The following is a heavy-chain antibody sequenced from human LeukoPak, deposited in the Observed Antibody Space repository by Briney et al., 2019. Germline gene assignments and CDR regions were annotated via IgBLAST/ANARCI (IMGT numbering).Heavy chain of an antibody. J-gene: IGHJ3*02. D-gene: IGHD6-19*01. CDR1: GFTFSSYS. V-gene: IGHV3-7*01. Sequence: GGSLRLSCAASGFTFSSYSMNWVRQAPGKGLEWVANIKQDGSEKYYVDSVKGRFTISRDNAKNSLYLQMNSLRAEDTAVYYCASSAVAGVDDAFDIWGQGTMVTVSS. CDR2: IKQDGSEK. CDR3: ASSAVAGVDDAFDI.